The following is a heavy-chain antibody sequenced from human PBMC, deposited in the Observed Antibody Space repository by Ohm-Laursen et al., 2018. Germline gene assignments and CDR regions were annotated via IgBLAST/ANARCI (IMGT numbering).Heavy chain of an antibody. D-gene: IGHD3-22*01. CDR3: AKMGGYYDTSGYYG. J-gene: IGHJ4*02. Sequence: SLRLFCAASGFTFSSYGIHWVRQAPGKGLEWVAVISYDGSNEYYADSVKGRFTISRDNSKNTLYLQMNSLRAEDTAVYYCAKMGGYYDTSGYYGWGQGTLVTVSS. CDR2: ISYDGSNE. V-gene: IGHV3-30*18. CDR1: GFTFSSYG.